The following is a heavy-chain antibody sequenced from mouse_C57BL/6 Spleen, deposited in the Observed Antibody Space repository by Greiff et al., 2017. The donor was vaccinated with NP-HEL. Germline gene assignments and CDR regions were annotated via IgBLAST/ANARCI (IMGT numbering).Heavy chain of an antibody. CDR2: ISNLAYSI. V-gene: IGHV5-15*04. Sequence: DVMLVESGGGLVQPGGSLKLSCAASGFTFSDYGMAWVRQAPRKGPEWVAFISNLAYSIYYADTVTGRFTISRENAKNTLYLEMRSLRSEDTAMYYCARRGYGSSYVSWYFDVWGTGTTVTVSS. CDR1: GFTFSDYG. D-gene: IGHD1-1*01. CDR3: ARRGYGSSYVSWYFDV. J-gene: IGHJ1*03.